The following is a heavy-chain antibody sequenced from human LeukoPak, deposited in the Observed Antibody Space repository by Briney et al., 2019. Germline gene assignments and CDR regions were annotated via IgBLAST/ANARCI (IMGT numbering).Heavy chain of an antibody. CDR1: GYTFTDYY. Sequence: ASVKVSCKASGYTFTDYYMHWVQQAPGKGLEWMGRVDPEDGETIYAEKFQGRVTITADTSTDTAYMELSSLRSEDTAVYYCATSTPNWFDPWGQGTLVTVSS. V-gene: IGHV1-69-2*01. CDR3: ATSTPNWFDP. CDR2: VDPEDGET. D-gene: IGHD2-15*01. J-gene: IGHJ5*02.